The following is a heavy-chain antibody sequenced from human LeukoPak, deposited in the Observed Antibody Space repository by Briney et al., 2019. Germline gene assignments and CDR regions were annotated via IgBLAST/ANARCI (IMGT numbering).Heavy chain of an antibody. V-gene: IGHV4-59*01. D-gene: IGHD5-12*01. CDR2: IYYSGST. CDR3: ARGHSGYDTPDY. J-gene: IGHJ4*02. CDR1: GGSINSYY. Sequence: SETLSLTCTVSGGSINSYYWSWIRQPPGKGLEWIGYIYYSGSTNYNPSLKSQVTISVDTSKNQFSLKLSSVTAADTAVYYCARGHSGYDTPDYWGQGTLVTVSS.